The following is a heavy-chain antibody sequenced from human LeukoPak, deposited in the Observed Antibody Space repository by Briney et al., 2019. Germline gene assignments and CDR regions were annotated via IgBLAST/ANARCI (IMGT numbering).Heavy chain of an antibody. V-gene: IGHV4-59*01. CDR3: ARDRYDKQGVGAFEI. CDR1: GGSISSYY. J-gene: IGHJ3*02. CDR2: IYFSGST. Sequence: SETLSLTCTVSGGSISSYYWSWIRQPPGKALEWIGYIYFSGSTNYNPSLESRVTISVDTSKNQFSLKLSSVTAADTAVYYCARDRYDKQGVGAFEIWGQGTVVFVSS. D-gene: IGHD3-10*01.